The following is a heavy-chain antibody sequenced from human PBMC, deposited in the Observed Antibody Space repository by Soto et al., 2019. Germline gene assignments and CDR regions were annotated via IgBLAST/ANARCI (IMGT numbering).Heavy chain of an antibody. J-gene: IGHJ4*02. CDR2: LWSNGITR. D-gene: IGHD2-8*02. Sequence: QVQVVESGGGVVQPGGSLRLSCTASGFSLRRYGLHWIRQAPGKGLEWVAGLWSNGITRSYADSVKGRFTISRDTSENMLYLQMNSLGAEDTAVYYCARDLSYWSLLIDHWGQGTLVTVSS. CDR3: ARDLSYWSLLIDH. V-gene: IGHV3-33*01. CDR1: GFSLRRYG.